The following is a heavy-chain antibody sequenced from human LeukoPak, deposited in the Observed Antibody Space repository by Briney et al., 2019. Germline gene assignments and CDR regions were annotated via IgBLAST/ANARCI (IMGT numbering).Heavy chain of an antibody. Sequence: GGSLRLSCAAFGFTFSRYGMHWVRQAPGKGLEWVAVISYDGSNKYYVDSVKGRFTISKDNSKNTLYLQMNSLRAEDTAVYYCAKDRDILTGYLDYWGQGTLVTVSS. CDR1: GFTFSRYG. D-gene: IGHD3-9*01. V-gene: IGHV3-30*18. CDR3: AKDRDILTGYLDY. CDR2: ISYDGSNK. J-gene: IGHJ4*02.